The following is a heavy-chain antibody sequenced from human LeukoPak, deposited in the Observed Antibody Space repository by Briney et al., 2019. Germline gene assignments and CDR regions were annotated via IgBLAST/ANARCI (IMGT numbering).Heavy chain of an antibody. CDR3: ATDPPHGDY. CDR2: IHISTNT. V-gene: IGHV3-66*01. Sequence: PGGSLRLSCVPSGLTVSSEHMSWVRQAPGNGLEWVSTIHISTNTYYADSVKGRFTISRDNSENTLYLQMNSLRPEDTAVYYCATDPPHGDYWGQGTQVTVSS. J-gene: IGHJ4*02. CDR1: GLTVSSEH.